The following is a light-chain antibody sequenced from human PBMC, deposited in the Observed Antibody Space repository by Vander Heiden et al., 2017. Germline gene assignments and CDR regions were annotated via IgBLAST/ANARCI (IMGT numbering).Light chain of an antibody. V-gene: IGKV1-6*01. CDR1: QGIRND. CDR2: AAS. J-gene: IGKJ1*01. Sequence: AIQMPQSPSPLSASVGDRVIITCRASQGIRNDLGWYQQRPGKAPKLLIYAASSLQTGVPLRFSGSGSGTDFTLTISSLQPEDFATYYCLQDYSYPRTFGQGTKVEIK. CDR3: LQDYSYPRT.